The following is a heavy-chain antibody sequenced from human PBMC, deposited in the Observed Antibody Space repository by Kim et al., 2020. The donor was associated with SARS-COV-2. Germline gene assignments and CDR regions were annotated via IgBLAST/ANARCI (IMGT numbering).Heavy chain of an antibody. CDR1: GYSFASYW. CDR2: IYPGDSDT. J-gene: IGHJ6*02. Sequence: GESLKISCKGSGYSFASYWIGWVRQMPGKGLEWMGIIYPGDSDTRYSPSFQGQVTISADKSISTAYLQWSSLKASDTAMYYCARSIEIDKYFYYGMDVWGQGTTVTVSS. V-gene: IGHV5-51*01. CDR3: ARSIEIDKYFYYGMDV.